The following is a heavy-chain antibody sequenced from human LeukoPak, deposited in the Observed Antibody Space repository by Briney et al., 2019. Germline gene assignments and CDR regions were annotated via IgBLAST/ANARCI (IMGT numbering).Heavy chain of an antibody. J-gene: IGHJ3*02. CDR1: GCIFINYG. CDR2: ISTYKGKR. V-gene: IGHV1-18*01. Sequence: AVPDTFQASGCIFINYGIDWLRPAGGQGVAWMGLISTYKGKRNYTPKFHDRDTMTTDTSTSTACMELRSLRSDDTAIYHCAKNYYYDNTGYWGAFDIWGQGTMVTVSS. CDR3: AKNYYYDNTGYWGAFDI. D-gene: IGHD3-22*01.